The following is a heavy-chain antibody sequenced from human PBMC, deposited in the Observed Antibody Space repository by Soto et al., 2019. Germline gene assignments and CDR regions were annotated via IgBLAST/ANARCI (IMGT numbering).Heavy chain of an antibody. CDR1: GGTFSSYA. D-gene: IGHD2-15*01. CDR3: TKDRVPDGIYSFDY. Sequence: GASVKVSCKASGGTFSSYAISWVRQAPGQGLEWMGGIIPIFGTANYAQKFQGRVTITADESTSTAYMQMNSLTVEDAAVYYCTKDRVPDGIYSFDYWGQGALVTVSS. CDR2: IIPIFGTA. V-gene: IGHV1-69*13. J-gene: IGHJ4*02.